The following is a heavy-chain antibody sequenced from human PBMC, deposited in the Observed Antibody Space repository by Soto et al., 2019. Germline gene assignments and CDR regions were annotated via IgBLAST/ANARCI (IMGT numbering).Heavy chain of an antibody. J-gene: IGHJ4*02. CDR2: IYYSGST. CDR3: ARMAVGTYYYGSGSYSGTSGHADY. CDR1: GGSISSSSYY. V-gene: IGHV4-39*01. Sequence: SETLSLTCTVSGGSISSSSYYWGWIRQPPGKGLEWIGSIYYSGSTYYNPSLKSRVTISVDTSKNQYSLKLSFVTAADTAVYYCARMAVGTYYYGSGSYSGTSGHADYWGQGTLVTVSS. D-gene: IGHD3-10*01.